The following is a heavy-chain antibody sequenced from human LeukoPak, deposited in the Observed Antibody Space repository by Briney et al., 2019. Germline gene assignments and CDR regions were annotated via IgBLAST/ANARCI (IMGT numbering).Heavy chain of an antibody. Sequence: GGSLRLSCAASGFTFSSYWMHWVRQGPGKGLVWVSRIKSDGSSTSYADSVKGRFTISRDNAKNTLYLQMNSLRAEDTAVYYCAKPYHYYDSSGPKSYWGQGTLVTVSA. V-gene: IGHV3-74*01. D-gene: IGHD3-22*01. J-gene: IGHJ4*02. CDR1: GFTFSSYW. CDR2: IKSDGSST. CDR3: AKPYHYYDSSGPKSY.